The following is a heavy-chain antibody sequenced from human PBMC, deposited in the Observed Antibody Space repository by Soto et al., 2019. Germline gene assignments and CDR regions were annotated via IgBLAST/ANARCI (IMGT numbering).Heavy chain of an antibody. D-gene: IGHD2-2*01. CDR3: ATLGYCSSTSCHPFDY. CDR1: GYAFTSYT. Sequence: ASVKVSCKASGYAFTSYTMHWVRQAPGQRPEWMGWINAGNGNTRYSQKFQGRVTITRDTSASTVYMELSSLRSEDTAVYYCATLGYCSSTSCHPFDYWGQGTLVPVSS. V-gene: IGHV1-3*01. J-gene: IGHJ4*02. CDR2: INAGNGNT.